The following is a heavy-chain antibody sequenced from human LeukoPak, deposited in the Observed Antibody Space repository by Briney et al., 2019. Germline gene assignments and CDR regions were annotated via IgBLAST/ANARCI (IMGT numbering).Heavy chain of an antibody. Sequence: ASVKVSCKTSGYTFTNYAIHWVRQAPGQRLEWMGWINGGDGITKHSQRFQGRVTITRDTSASTAYMELSSLRSDDTAVYYCATDPDYCSSTSCPIGYWGQGTLVTVSS. CDR2: INGGDGIT. D-gene: IGHD2-2*01. CDR3: ATDPDYCSSTSCPIGY. CDR1: GYTFTNYA. J-gene: IGHJ4*02. V-gene: IGHV1-3*01.